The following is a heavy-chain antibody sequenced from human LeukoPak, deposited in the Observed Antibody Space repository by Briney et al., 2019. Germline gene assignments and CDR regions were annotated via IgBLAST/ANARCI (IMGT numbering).Heavy chain of an antibody. CDR2: ISAYNGNT. Sequence: ASVKVSCKASGYTFLSYGISWVRQAPGQGLEWMGWISAYNGNTDYAQKLQGRVTMTTDTSTSTAYVELRSLRSDDTAVYYCARDRLSAAGGWDLVFDYWGQGTLVTVSS. J-gene: IGHJ4*02. V-gene: IGHV1-18*01. D-gene: IGHD1-26*01. CDR3: ARDRLSAAGGWDLVFDY. CDR1: GYTFLSYG.